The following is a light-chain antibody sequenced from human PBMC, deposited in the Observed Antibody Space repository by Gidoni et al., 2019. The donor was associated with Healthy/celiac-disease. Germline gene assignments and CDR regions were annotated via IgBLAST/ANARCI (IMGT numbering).Light chain of an antibody. J-gene: IGKJ2*01. Sequence: EIVMTQSPATLSVSPGERATLSCRASQSVNSNLAWYQQKPGHAPRLLIYGASTRATGIPARFSGSGSGIDFTLTIISLQSEDFAVYYCQQYNTWPSTFGQGTKLEIK. CDR2: GAS. CDR1: QSVNSN. CDR3: QQYNTWPST. V-gene: IGKV3-15*01.